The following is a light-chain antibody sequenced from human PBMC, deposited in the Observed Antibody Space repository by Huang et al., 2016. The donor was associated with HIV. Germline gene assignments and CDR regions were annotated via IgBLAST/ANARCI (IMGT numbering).Light chain of an antibody. CDR1: QAIDKY. CDR3: QQSYRTPRT. V-gene: IGKV1-39*01. Sequence: DIQMTQFPTSLSASVEDRVTITCRAGQAIDKYLNWYQQKSGRAPRLLIDGASKLQSGVPSRCSGRASGTHFSLTINSLQPYDSAIYYCQQSYRTPRTFGQGTNLEI. J-gene: IGKJ2*01. CDR2: GAS.